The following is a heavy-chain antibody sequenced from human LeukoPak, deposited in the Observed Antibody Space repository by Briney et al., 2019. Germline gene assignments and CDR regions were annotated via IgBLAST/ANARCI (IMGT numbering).Heavy chain of an antibody. CDR3: ARDPGYSGYDLYYYYMDV. Sequence: GASVKVSCKASGYTFTSYYMHWVRQAPGQGLEWMGIINPSGGSTSYAQKFQGRVTMTRDTSTSTVYMELCSLRSEDTAVYYCARDPGYSGYDLYYYYMDVWGKGTTVTVSS. J-gene: IGHJ6*03. CDR1: GYTFTSYY. CDR2: INPSGGST. V-gene: IGHV1-46*01. D-gene: IGHD5-12*01.